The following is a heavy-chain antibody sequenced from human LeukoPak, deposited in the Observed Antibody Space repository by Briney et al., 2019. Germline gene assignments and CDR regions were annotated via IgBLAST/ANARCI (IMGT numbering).Heavy chain of an antibody. D-gene: IGHD3-10*01. CDR3: ARDLARSGSYGPFYYYYYMDV. Sequence: SETLSLPCSVSGDFITAYYWSWIRQPPGKGLEWIGYVYYSGSTNYNPSLKSRVTISVDTSKNQFSLKLSSVTAADTAVYYCARDLARSGSYGPFYYYYYMDVWGKGTTVTVSS. CDR1: GDFITAYY. J-gene: IGHJ6*03. CDR2: VYYSGST. V-gene: IGHV4-59*01.